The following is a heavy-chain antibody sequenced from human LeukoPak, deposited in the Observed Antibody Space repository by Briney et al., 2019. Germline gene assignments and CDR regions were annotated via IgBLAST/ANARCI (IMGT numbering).Heavy chain of an antibody. D-gene: IGHD1-26*01. CDR1: GFTFSSYA. Sequence: AGGSLRLSCAASGFTFSSYAMHWVRQAPGKGLEWVAVISYDGSNKYYADSVKGRFTISRDNSKNTLYLQMNSLRAEDTAVYYCARVRTRSYEFDYWGQGTLVTVSS. CDR3: ARVRTRSYEFDY. CDR2: ISYDGSNK. V-gene: IGHV3-30-3*01. J-gene: IGHJ4*02.